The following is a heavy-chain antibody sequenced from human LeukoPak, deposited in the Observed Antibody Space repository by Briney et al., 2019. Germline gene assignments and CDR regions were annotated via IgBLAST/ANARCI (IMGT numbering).Heavy chain of an antibody. J-gene: IGHJ4*02. CDR2: ITSDKANR. CDR3: ARMRLMIYASDY. CDR1: GYTLSNSNYG. D-gene: IGHD2-8*01. Sequence: GASVKVSCKTSGYTLSNSNYGISWVRQAPGQGLEWMGWITSDKANRNYQQNFQGRITMTTDTSTNTAYMELRSLRSDDTAIYYCARMRLMIYASDYWGQGTLVTVSS. V-gene: IGHV1-18*01.